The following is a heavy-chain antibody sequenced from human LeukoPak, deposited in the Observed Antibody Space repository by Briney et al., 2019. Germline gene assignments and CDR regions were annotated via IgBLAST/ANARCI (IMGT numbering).Heavy chain of an antibody. CDR3: ATIYSGSSPFFDQ. V-gene: IGHV4-59*01. CDR1: GGSITSYY. Sequence: SETLSLTCTVSGGSITSYYWSWIRQTPGKGLEWIGYIYYSGSTNYNPSLKSRVTISVDTSKNQFSLKLNSLTAADTAVYFCATIYSGSSPFFDQWGQGTLVTVSS. J-gene: IGHJ4*02. CDR2: IYYSGST. D-gene: IGHD6-13*01.